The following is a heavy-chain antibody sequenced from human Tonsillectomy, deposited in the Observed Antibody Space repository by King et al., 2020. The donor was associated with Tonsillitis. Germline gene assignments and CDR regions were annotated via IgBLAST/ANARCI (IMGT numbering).Heavy chain of an antibody. Sequence: QVQLVESGGGVVQPGRSLRLSCAASGFTFSSYGMHWVCQAPGKGLGWVAVKWDDGSNKYYAASVKGRFTISRDNSNNTLYWQMNSLRAEDTAVYYCARDSRPTVTTFWFDPWGQGTLVTVSS. CDR1: GFTFSSYG. V-gene: IGHV3-33*08. D-gene: IGHD4-17*01. CDR3: ARDSRPTVTTFWFDP. J-gene: IGHJ5*02. CDR2: KWDDGSNK.